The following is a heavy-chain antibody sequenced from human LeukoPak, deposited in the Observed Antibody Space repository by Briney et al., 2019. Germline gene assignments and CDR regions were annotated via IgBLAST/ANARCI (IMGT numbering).Heavy chain of an antibody. Sequence: GGSLRLSCAASGFTFSSYGMHWVRQAPGKGLEWVAFIRYDGSNKYYADSVKGRFTISRDNSKNTLYLQMNSLRAEDTAVYYCAKDLGYCSSTSCYSSRYYFDYRGQGTLVTVSS. CDR3: AKDLGYCSSTSCYSSRYYFDY. CDR1: GFTFSSYG. J-gene: IGHJ4*02. CDR2: IRYDGSNK. V-gene: IGHV3-30*02. D-gene: IGHD2-2*02.